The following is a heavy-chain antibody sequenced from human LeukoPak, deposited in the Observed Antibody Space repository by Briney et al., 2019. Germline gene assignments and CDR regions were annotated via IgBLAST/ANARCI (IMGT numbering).Heavy chain of an antibody. CDR1: GYTFTGYY. CDR2: INPNSGDT. CDR3: ARAQQLGYYGMDV. V-gene: IGHV1-2*02. D-gene: IGHD6-13*01. Sequence: ASVKVSCKAFGYTFTGYYMHWVRQAPGQGLEWMGWINPNSGDTNYAQKFQGRVTMTRDTSISTAYMELSRLRSDDTAVYYCARAQQLGYYGMDVWGQGTTVTVSS. J-gene: IGHJ6*02.